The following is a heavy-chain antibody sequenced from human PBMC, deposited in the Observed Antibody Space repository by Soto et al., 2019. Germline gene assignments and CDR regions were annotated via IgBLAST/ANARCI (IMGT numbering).Heavy chain of an antibody. CDR1: GYSFTGYY. V-gene: IGHV1-2*02. D-gene: IGHD2-2*01. Sequence: QVQLVQSGAEVKKPGASVKVSCKSSGYSFTGYYMHWVRQAPGQGLEWMGWINPNSGGTNYAQKFQGRVTMTRDTSIXTXYMELSRLRSDDTAVYXXXXXXXXXXXXXGSINTKKNXFDPWGQGTLVTX. CDR3: XXXXXXXXXXXGSINTKKNXFDP. J-gene: IGHJ5*02. CDR2: INPNSGGT.